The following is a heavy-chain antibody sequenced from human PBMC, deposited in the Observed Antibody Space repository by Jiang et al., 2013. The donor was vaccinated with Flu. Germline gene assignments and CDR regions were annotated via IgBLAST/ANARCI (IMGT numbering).Heavy chain of an antibody. J-gene: IGHJ4*02. CDR1: GDSLSSFY. D-gene: IGHD1-26*01. Sequence: GSGLVKPSETLSLTCTVSGDSLSSFYWSWIRQPPGRGLEWVGYVYYNGSTSYNPSLISRVTISVDTSRNQFSLKLNSVTAADTAVYYCARDRDNAGRRGKWSYFDYWGQGALVTVSS. CDR3: ARDRDNAGRRGKWSYFDY. V-gene: IGHV4-59*01. CDR2: VYYNGST.